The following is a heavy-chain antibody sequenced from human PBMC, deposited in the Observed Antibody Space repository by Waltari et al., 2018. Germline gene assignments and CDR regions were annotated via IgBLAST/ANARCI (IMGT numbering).Heavy chain of an antibody. V-gene: IGHV1-8*01. CDR3: AGVGIAGYRYYYMDV. D-gene: IGHD6-13*01. J-gene: IGHJ6*03. CDR2: MNTNSGNT. CDR1: GYTFTSSD. Sequence: QVQLAQPGAEVKKPGASVTVSCNASGYTFTSSDIHWLPRATGEGLEWMRWMNTNSGNTGYAQKFQGRVTMTRNTSKSTAYMELSSLRSEDTAVYYCAGVGIAGYRYYYMDVWGKGTTVTVSS.